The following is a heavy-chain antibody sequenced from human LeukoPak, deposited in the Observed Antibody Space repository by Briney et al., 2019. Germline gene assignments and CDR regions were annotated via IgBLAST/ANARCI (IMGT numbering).Heavy chain of an antibody. J-gene: IGHJ3*02. V-gene: IGHV1-69*04. D-gene: IGHD5-12*01. CDR3: ATAQPYSGYDFRRPHAFDI. CDR1: GANFNSLV. Sequence: ASLKVSCKASGANFNSLVFSWVRQAPGQGLQWMGRISPVLGIGNYAQKFQGRVTFTADKSTSTIYMEMSSLTSEDTAVFYCATAQPYSGYDFRRPHAFDIWGRGTMVIVSS. CDR2: ISPVLGIG.